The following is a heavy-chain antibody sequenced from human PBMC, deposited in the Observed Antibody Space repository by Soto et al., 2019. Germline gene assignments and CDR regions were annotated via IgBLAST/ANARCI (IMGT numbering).Heavy chain of an antibody. CDR3: ARDPETDTAMVSGYYGMDV. D-gene: IGHD5-18*01. Sequence: SQTLSLTCAISGDSVSSISAAWNWIRQSPSRGLEWLGRTYYRSKWDNDYAASVKSRITINPDTSKIQFSLQLNSVTPEDTAVYYCARDPETDTAMVSGYYGMDVWGQGTTVTVSS. J-gene: IGHJ6*02. CDR1: GDSVSSISAA. V-gene: IGHV6-1*01. CDR2: TYYRSKWDN.